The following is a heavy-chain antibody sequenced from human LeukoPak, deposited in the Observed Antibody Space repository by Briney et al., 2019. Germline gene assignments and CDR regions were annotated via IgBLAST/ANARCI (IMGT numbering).Heavy chain of an antibody. Sequence: GGSLRLSCAASGFTFNSYAVHWVRQAPGKGLEWVAVILYDGSNEYCADSVKGRFTISRDNSKNMLYLQMNSLRVEDTAMYYCARDDYGGIHWYFDSWVRGTLVTVSS. CDR3: ARDDYGGIHWYFDS. CDR2: ILYDGSNE. J-gene: IGHJ2*01. CDR1: GFTFNSYA. V-gene: IGHV3-30-3*01. D-gene: IGHD4-23*01.